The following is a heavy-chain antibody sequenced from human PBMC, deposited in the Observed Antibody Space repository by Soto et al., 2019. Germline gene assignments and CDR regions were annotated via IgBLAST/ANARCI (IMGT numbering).Heavy chain of an antibody. CDR2: IYYSGST. J-gene: IGHJ5*02. Sequence: PSETLSLTCTVSGGSISSSSYYWGWIRQPPGKGLEWIGSIYYSGSTYYNPSLRSRVTISVDTSKNQFSLKLSSVTAADTAVYYCASSGWYCFDPWGQGTLVTVSS. V-gene: IGHV4-39*01. CDR1: GGSISSSSYY. CDR3: ASSGWYCFDP. D-gene: IGHD6-19*01.